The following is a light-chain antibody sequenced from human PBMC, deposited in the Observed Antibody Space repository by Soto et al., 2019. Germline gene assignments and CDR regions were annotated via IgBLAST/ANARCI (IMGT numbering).Light chain of an antibody. J-gene: IGKJ1*01. CDR2: KAS. Sequence: DIQMTQSPSTLSASVGDRVTITCRASQTISSWLAWYQQKPGKAPTLLIYKASSLESGVPSRFSGSGSGTEFTLSISSLQPDDFATYHCQQYNTYPRTFGQGAKVEIK. CDR3: QQYNTYPRT. CDR1: QTISSW. V-gene: IGKV1-5*03.